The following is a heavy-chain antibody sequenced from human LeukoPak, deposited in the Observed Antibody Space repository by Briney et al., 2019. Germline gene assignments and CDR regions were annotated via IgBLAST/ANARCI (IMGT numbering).Heavy chain of an antibody. CDR1: GGSISSYY. CDR2: IYYSGST. D-gene: IGHD3-10*01. CDR3: ARASVVRSLDY. J-gene: IGHJ4*02. V-gene: IGHV4-59*01. Sequence: SETLSLTCTVSGGSISSYYWSWIRQPPGKGLEWIGYIYYSGSTNYNPSLKSRVTISVDTSKNQFSLKLSSVTAADTAVYYCARASVVRSLDYWGQGTLVTVSS.